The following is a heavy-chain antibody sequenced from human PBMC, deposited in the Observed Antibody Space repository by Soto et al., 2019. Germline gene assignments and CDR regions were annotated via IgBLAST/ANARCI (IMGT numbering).Heavy chain of an antibody. D-gene: IGHD4-17*01. CDR3: ARFGDYLPGAAHFDY. J-gene: IGHJ4*02. Sequence: QLQLQESGPGLVKPSETLSLTCTVSGGSISSSSYYWGWIRQPPGKGLEWIGSIYYSGSTHYNPSLHHRLTISVDPSKTQFPPKLTSVTPADTAVYYCARFGDYLPGAAHFDYWGQGTLVTVSS. CDR2: IYYSGST. CDR1: GGSISSSSYY. V-gene: IGHV4-39*01.